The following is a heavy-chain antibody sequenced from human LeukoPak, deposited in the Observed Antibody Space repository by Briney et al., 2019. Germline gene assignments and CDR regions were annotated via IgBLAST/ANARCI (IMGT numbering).Heavy chain of an antibody. D-gene: IGHD2-15*01. CDR1: GFTFSSYA. CDR3: ARDSCRGSCYGLFDY. J-gene: IGHJ4*02. Sequence: GGSLRLSCAASGFTFSSYAMHWVRQAPGKGLEWVAVISYDGSNKYYADSVKGRFTISRDNSKNTLYLQMNSLRAEDTAVYYCARDSCRGSCYGLFDYWGQGTLVTVSS. CDR2: ISYDGSNK. V-gene: IGHV3-30*04.